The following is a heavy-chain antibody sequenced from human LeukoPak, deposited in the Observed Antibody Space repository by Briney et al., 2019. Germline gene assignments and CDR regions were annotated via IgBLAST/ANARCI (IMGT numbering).Heavy chain of an antibody. CDR1: GFTFDDYA. D-gene: IGHD3-22*01. CDR3: AKTTRTYYFDTNGYYFDN. CDR2: ISWNSGSI. V-gene: IGHV3-9*01. J-gene: IGHJ4*02. Sequence: GGSLRLSCAASGFTFDDYAMHWVRQAPGKGLEWVSGISWNSGSIGYADSVKGRFTISRDNAKNSLYLQMNSLRAEDTALYYCAKTTRTYYFDTNGYYFDNWGQGTLVTVST.